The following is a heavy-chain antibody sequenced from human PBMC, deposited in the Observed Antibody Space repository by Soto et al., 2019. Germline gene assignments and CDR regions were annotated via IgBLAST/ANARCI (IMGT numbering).Heavy chain of an antibody. CDR1: GGSISSYY. CDR3: ARDLSGYGLDY. CDR2: IYYSGST. J-gene: IGHJ4*02. V-gene: IGHV4-59*01. Sequence: PSETLSLTCTVSGGSISSYYWSWIRQPPGKGLEWIGYIYYSGSTNYNPSLKSRVTISVDTSKNQFSLKLSSVTAADTAVYYCARDLSGYGLDYWGQGTLVTVSS. D-gene: IGHD3-22*01.